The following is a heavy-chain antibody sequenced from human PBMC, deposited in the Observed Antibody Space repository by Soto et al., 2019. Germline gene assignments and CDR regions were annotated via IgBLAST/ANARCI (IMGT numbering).Heavy chain of an antibody. CDR1: GFTFSSYG. CDR3: ANRDYVGDFDD. V-gene: IGHV3-30*18. J-gene: IGHJ4*02. Sequence: PGGSLRLSCAASGFTFSSYGMHWVRQAPGKGLEWVAVISYDGSNKYYADSVKGRFTISRDNSKNTLYLQMNSLRAEDTAVYYCANRDYVGDFDDWGQGTLVTVSS. CDR2: ISYDGSNK. D-gene: IGHD4-17*01.